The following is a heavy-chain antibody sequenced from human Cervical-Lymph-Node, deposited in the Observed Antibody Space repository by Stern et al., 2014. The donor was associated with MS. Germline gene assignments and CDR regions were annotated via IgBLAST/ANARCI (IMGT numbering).Heavy chain of an antibody. V-gene: IGHV2-5*02. CDR2: IYWDDDK. CDR1: GFSLSTSGVG. Sequence: QVTLKESGPTLVKPTQTLTLTCTFSGFSLSTSGVGVGWIRQPPGKALEWLALIYWDDDKRYSPSLKSRLTITKDTSKNQVVLTMTNMDPVDTATYYCEHQRCIAVAADAPFDYWGQGTLVTVSS. J-gene: IGHJ4*02. D-gene: IGHD6-19*01. CDR3: EHQRCIAVAADAPFDY.